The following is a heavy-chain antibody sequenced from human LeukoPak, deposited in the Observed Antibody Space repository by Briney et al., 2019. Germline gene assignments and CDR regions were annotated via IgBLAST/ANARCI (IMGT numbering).Heavy chain of an antibody. Sequence: SETLSLTCTVSSCTISSYYWGWIRQPPGQGLEWSGYLYYSGSTNSNPSLKSLVTISVDTSKHQFSLKLRSVTAADTAVYCCARLTTVTTIFDYWGQGTLDTVSS. CDR2: LYYSGST. J-gene: IGHJ4*02. D-gene: IGHD4-17*01. V-gene: IGHV4-59*08. CDR1: SCTISSYY. CDR3: ARLTTVTTIFDY.